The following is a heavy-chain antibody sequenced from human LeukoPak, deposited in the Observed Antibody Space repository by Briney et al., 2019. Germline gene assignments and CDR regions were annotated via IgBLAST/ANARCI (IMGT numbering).Heavy chain of an antibody. Sequence: SEALSLTCAVYVGSFSGYYWSWIRQPPGKGLEWIGEINHSGSTNYNPSLKSRVTISVDTSKNQFSLKLSSVTAADTAVYYCASPGAVAPYYFGYWGQGTLVTVSS. D-gene: IGHD6-19*01. V-gene: IGHV4-34*01. CDR2: INHSGST. CDR3: ASPGAVAPYYFGY. J-gene: IGHJ4*02. CDR1: VGSFSGYY.